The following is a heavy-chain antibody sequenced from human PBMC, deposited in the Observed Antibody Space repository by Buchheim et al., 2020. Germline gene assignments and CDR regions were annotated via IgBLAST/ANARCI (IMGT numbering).Heavy chain of an antibody. CDR2: INPNSGGT. V-gene: IGHV1-2*02. CDR3: AREYCSGGSCSDYYYYYGMDV. J-gene: IGHJ6*02. D-gene: IGHD2-15*01. CDR1: GYTFTGYY. Sequence: QVQLVQSGAEVKKPGASVKVSCKASGYTFTGYYMHWVRQAPGQGLEWMGWINPNSGGTNYAQKFQGRVTMTRDTSISPAYMELSRLRSDDTAVYYCAREYCSGGSCSDYYYYYGMDVWGQGTT.